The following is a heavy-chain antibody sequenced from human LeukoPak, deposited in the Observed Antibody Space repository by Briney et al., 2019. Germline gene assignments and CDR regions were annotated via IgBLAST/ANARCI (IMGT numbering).Heavy chain of an antibody. CDR2: ISSSSSYI. CDR3: ARDESVAYYGSGSLNRELDY. CDR1: EFTFSSYS. V-gene: IGHV3-21*01. D-gene: IGHD3-10*01. J-gene: IGHJ4*02. Sequence: GGSLRLSCAASEFTFSSYSMNWVRQAPGKGLEWVSSISSSSSYIYYADSVKGRFTISRDNAKNSLYLQMNSLRAEDTAVYYCARDESVAYYGSGSLNRELDYWGQGTLVTVSS.